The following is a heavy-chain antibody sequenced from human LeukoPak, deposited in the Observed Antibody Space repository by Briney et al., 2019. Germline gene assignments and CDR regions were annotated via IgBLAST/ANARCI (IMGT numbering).Heavy chain of an antibody. CDR2: ITSDGRST. Sequence: PGGSLRLSCAASGFTFSSYWMHWVRQAPGKGLVWVSRITSDGRSTNYADSVKGRFTISRDNAQNTLYLQMNSLRVEDTAVYYCATVGMGATIGYWGQGTLVTVSS. J-gene: IGHJ4*02. CDR3: ATVGMGATIGY. D-gene: IGHD1-26*01. V-gene: IGHV3-74*01. CDR1: GFTFSSYW.